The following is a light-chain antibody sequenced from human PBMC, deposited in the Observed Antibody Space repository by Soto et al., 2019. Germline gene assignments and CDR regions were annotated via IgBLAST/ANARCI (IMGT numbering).Light chain of an antibody. Sequence: EIVLTQSPGTLSWSPGERAALSCRASQSVSSTYLAWYQQKPGQAPRLLIYGASRRATGIPDRFSGSGSGTDFTLTISRLEPDDFAVYYCQQYAGSPVPFGPGTKVDIK. CDR3: QQYAGSPVP. V-gene: IGKV3-20*01. CDR1: QSVSSTY. CDR2: GAS. J-gene: IGKJ3*01.